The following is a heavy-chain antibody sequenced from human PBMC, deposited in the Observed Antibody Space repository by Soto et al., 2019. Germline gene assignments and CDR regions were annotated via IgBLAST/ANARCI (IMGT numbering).Heavy chain of an antibody. J-gene: IGHJ5*02. D-gene: IGHD4-4*01. CDR3: ARQLGHDYIDNWFDP. CDR1: GYRFTSYW. Sequence: PGESLKICCKVSGYRFTSYWIAGVRQMPGKGLEWMGIIYPGDSDARYSPSFQGQVTISADKSISTAYLQWSSLKASDTAIYYCARQLGHDYIDNWFDPWGQGTLVTVSS. V-gene: IGHV5-51*01. CDR2: IYPGDSDA.